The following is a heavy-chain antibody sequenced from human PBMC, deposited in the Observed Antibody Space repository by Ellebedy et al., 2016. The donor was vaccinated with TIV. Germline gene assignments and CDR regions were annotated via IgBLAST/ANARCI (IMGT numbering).Heavy chain of an antibody. D-gene: IGHD3-3*01. CDR1: GGSISSGDHY. CDR2: FYYSGST. Sequence: SETLSLTXSVSGGSISSGDHYWSWIRQHPGKGLEWIGYFYYSGSTYYNPSLKSRVIISVDTSKNLFSLRLTSLTAADTAVYYCARASHRITTFGVVIPFDSWGQGALVTVSS. J-gene: IGHJ4*02. CDR3: ARASHRITTFGVVIPFDS. V-gene: IGHV4-31*03.